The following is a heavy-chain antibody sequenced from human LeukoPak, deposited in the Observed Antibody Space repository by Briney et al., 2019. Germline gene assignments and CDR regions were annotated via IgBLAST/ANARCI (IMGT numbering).Heavy chain of an antibody. CDR2: ISGSGGST. J-gene: IGHJ5*01. CDR3: TTRSSYSSSWFDY. Sequence: GGSLRLSCAASGFTFSSYAMSWVRQAPGKGLEWVSAISGSGGSTYYADSVKGRFTISRDNSKNTLYLQMNSLKTEDTAVYYCTTRSSYSSSWFDYWGQGTLVTVSS. CDR1: GFTFSSYA. D-gene: IGHD6-13*01. V-gene: IGHV3-23*01.